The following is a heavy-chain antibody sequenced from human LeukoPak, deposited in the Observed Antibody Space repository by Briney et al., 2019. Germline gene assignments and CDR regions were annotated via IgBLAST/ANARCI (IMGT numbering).Heavy chain of an antibody. CDR2: ISSTSSDI. CDR1: GFTFSSYT. CDR3: ARAKYCSGGNCYSADY. D-gene: IGHD2-15*01. V-gene: IGHV3-21*01. Sequence: GGSLRLSCTASGFTFSSYTMNWVRQAPGKGLEWASSISSTSSDIYYADSVKGRFTISRDNAKNSLYLQMNSLRAEDTSMYYCARAKYCSGGNCYSADYWGQGTLVTVSS. J-gene: IGHJ4*02.